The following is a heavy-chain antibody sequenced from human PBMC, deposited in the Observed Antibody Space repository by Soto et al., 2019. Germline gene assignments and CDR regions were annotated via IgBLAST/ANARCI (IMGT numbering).Heavy chain of an antibody. CDR3: ARSGGGSCWV. CDR2: IYYSGST. D-gene: IGHD6-19*01. Sequence: QVQLQESGPGLVKPSETLSLTCTVSGGSVSSGRFYWSWIRQPPGKGLEWIGYIYYSGSTKYNPSLPGRVTLSGDPAKDQVSLELTSGAGGDTAGFFCARSGGGSCWVGGQGTLVTVSS. V-gene: IGHV4-61*01. J-gene: IGHJ4*02. CDR1: GGSVSSGRFY.